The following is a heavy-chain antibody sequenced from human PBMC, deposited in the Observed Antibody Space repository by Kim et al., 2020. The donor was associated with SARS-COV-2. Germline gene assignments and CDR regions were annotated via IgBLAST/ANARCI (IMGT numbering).Heavy chain of an antibody. Sequence: GGSLRLSCAASGFTFSSYSMNWVRQAPGKGLEWVSSISSSSSYIYYADSVKGRFTISRDNAKNSLYLQMNSLRAEDTAVYYCARDYTIWDTGGYYYYYYMDVWGKGTTVTVSS. V-gene: IGHV3-21*01. CDR2: ISSSSSYI. J-gene: IGHJ6*03. D-gene: IGHD3-16*01. CDR3: ARDYTIWDTGGYYYYYYMDV. CDR1: GFTFSSYS.